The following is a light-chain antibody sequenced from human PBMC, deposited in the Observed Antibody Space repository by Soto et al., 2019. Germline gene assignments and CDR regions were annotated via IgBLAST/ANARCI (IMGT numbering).Light chain of an antibody. CDR2: DVT. Sequence: QSALTQPASVSGSPGQSITISCTGTSGDVGGYDFVSWYQQHPGKAPKLMIYDVTKRPSGVSNRFSGSKSGNTASLTISGLQAEDETDYYCCSFAGDFTWVFGGGTKVTVL. J-gene: IGLJ3*02. V-gene: IGLV2-23*02. CDR1: SGDVGGYDF. CDR3: CSFAGDFTWV.